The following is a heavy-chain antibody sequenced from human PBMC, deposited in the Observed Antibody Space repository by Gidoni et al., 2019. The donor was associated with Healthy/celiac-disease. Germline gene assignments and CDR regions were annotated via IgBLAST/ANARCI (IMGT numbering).Heavy chain of an antibody. CDR2: SYYSGST. V-gene: IGHV4-59*01. J-gene: IGHJ4*02. D-gene: IGHD6-6*01. CDR1: GVSISRYY. Sequence: QVQLQESGPGLVKPSETLSLTCTVSGVSISRYYWSWIRQPPGKGLEWIGYSYYSGSTNYNPSLKSRVTISVDTSKNQFSLKLSSVTAADTAVYYCARLSSSSSGGTDYWGQGTLVTVSS. CDR3: ARLSSSSSGGTDY.